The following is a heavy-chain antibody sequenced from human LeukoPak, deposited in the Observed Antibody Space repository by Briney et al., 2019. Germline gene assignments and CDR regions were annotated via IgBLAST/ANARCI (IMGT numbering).Heavy chain of an antibody. D-gene: IGHD2-2*01. CDR1: GGSISSGGYY. CDR2: IYYSGST. CDR3: ARDSIGYCSSTSCYPGVRFDP. V-gene: IGHV4-31*03. Sequence: SETLSLTCTVSGGSISSGGYYWSWTRQHPGKGLEWIGYIYYSGSTYYNPSLKSRVTISVDTSKNQFSLKLSSVTAADTAVYYCARDSIGYCSSTSCYPGVRFDPWGQGTLVTVSS. J-gene: IGHJ5*02.